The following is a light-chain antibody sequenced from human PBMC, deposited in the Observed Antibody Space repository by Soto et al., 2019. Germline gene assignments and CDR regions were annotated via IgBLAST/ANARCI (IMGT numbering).Light chain of an antibody. CDR1: KLGDKY. CDR3: QTWDNNTAV. Sequence: SYELTQPPSVSVSPGQTASITCSGDKLGDKYATWFQQRPGQSPVLVIYQDTKLPSGLPERFSGSNSGNTATLTISGTQPMDEAAYYCQTWDNNTAVFGGGTKVIVL. CDR2: QDT. J-gene: IGLJ3*02. V-gene: IGLV3-1*01.